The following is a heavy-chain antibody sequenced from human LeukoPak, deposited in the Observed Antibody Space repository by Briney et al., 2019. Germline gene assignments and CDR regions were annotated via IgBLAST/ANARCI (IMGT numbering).Heavy chain of an antibody. CDR2: ISGSGGST. CDR1: GFTFGTYA. J-gene: IGHJ5*02. V-gene: IGHV3-23*01. Sequence: GGSLRLSCAASGFTFGTYAMSWVRQAPGKGLEWISAISGSGGSTYYADSVKGRFTISRDNSKNTLYLQMNSLRAEDTAVYYCAKTPYSSGWVQNWFAPWGQGTLVTVSS. D-gene: IGHD6-19*01. CDR3: AKTPYSSGWVQNWFAP.